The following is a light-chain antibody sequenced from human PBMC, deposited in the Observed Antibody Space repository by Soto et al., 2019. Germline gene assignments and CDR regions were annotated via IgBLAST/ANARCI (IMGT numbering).Light chain of an antibody. Sequence: DIQMTQSPSSLSASVGDRVTITCRASQSISTYLSWYQHTLGKAPKLLIYAASSLQSGVPSRFSGSGSGTDFTLTINSLHPEDFATYYCQQRSSTPLTFGGGTKVELK. V-gene: IGKV1-39*01. CDR3: QQRSSTPLT. CDR2: AAS. CDR1: QSISTY. J-gene: IGKJ4*01.